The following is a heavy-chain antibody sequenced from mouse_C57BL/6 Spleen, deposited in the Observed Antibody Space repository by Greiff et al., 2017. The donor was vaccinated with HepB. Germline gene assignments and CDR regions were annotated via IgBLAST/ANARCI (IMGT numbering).Heavy chain of an antibody. D-gene: IGHD2-4*01. V-gene: IGHV1-39*01. J-gene: IGHJ1*03. Sequence: LVESGPELVKPGASVKISCKASGYSFTDYNMNWVKQSNGKSLEWIGVINPNYGTTSYNQKFKGKATLTVDQSSSTAYMQLNSLTSEDSAVYYCARWSLYDYDEGYFDVWGTGTTVTVSS. CDR2: INPNYGTT. CDR1: GYSFTDYN. CDR3: ARWSLYDYDEGYFDV.